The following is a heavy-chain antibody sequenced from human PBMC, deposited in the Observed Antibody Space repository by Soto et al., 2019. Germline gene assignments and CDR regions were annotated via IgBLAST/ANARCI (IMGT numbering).Heavy chain of an antibody. CDR3: ARRTGTAPRFDY. CDR2: ISYDGSSQ. J-gene: IGHJ4*02. V-gene: IGHV3-30-3*01. CDR1: GFTFSDFE. D-gene: IGHD1-7*01. Sequence: QVQLVESGGGVVQPGRSLRLSCSASGFTFSDFEMYWVRQAPGKGLDWVSFISYDGSSQYYAGSVQGRFTVSRGNSKNPRFLLMNSLRPEDTAVYFCARRTGTAPRFDYWGQGTLVTVSS.